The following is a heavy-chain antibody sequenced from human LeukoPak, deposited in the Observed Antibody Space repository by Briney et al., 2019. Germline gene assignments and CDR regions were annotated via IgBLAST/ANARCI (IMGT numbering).Heavy chain of an antibody. J-gene: IGHJ4*02. CDR2: IKSKTNGGTT. V-gene: IGHV3-15*01. CDR1: GFTFSNAW. D-gene: IGHD3-22*01. CDR3: TYYYDSSTYYHVDY. Sequence: GGSLRLSCAASGFTFSNAWMSWVRQVPGKGLDWAGRIKSKTNGGTTDHAAPVKGRFTISRDDSKSTLYLQMNSLKTEDTAVYYCTYYYDSSTYYHVDYWGQGTLVTVSS.